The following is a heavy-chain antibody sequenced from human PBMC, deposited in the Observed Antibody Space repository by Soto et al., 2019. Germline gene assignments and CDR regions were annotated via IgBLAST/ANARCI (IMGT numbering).Heavy chain of an antibody. CDR1: GYTFTGYY. CDR3: ARGTETYYDILTGPTYYYGMDV. J-gene: IGHJ6*02. Sequence: ASVKVSCKASGYTFTGYYMHWVRRAPGQGLEWMGWINPNSGGTNYAQKFQGWVTMTRDTSISTAYMELSRLRSDDTAVYYCARGTETYYDILTGPTYYYGMDVWGQGTTVTVSS. V-gene: IGHV1-2*04. D-gene: IGHD3-9*01. CDR2: INPNSGGT.